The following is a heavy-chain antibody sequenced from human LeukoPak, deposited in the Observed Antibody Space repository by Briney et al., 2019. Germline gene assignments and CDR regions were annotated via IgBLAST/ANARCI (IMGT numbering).Heavy chain of an antibody. V-gene: IGHV1-2*02. D-gene: IGHD6-13*01. CDR1: GYTFTSYY. CDR3: TRDSLAYSSSWFLDY. J-gene: IGHJ4*02. Sequence: EASVKVSCKASGYTFTSYYMHWVRQAPGQGLEWMGWINPNSGGTNYAQKFQGRVTLTSDTSISTAYMELSRLRSDDTAVYYCTRDSLAYSSSWFLDYWGQGTLVTVSS. CDR2: INPNSGGT.